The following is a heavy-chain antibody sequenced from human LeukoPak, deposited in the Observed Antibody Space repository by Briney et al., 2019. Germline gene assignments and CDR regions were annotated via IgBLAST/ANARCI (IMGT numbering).Heavy chain of an antibody. CDR2: ISGSGAST. Sequence: GGSLRLSCLTSGFTLSTNAMSWVRQAPGKGLEWISGISGSGASTYYADSVKGRFTISRDNAKNSLYLQMNSLRAEDTAVYYCARVGPIVVVPADYYGMDVWGQGTTVTVSS. V-gene: IGHV3-23*01. CDR3: ARVGPIVVVPADYYGMDV. D-gene: IGHD2-2*01. J-gene: IGHJ6*02. CDR1: GFTLSTNA.